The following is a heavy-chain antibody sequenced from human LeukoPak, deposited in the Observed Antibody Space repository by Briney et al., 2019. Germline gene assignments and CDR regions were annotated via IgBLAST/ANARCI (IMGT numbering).Heavy chain of an antibody. CDR3: AREDYDSSGYYPLGDY. Sequence: KPSETLSLTCAVFGGSFSGYYWSWTRKPPGKGLEWIGEINHSGSTNYNPSLKSRVTISVDTSKNQFSLKLSSVTAADTAVYHCAREDYDSSGYYPLGDYWGQGTLVTVSS. CDR2: INHSGST. V-gene: IGHV4-34*01. D-gene: IGHD3-22*01. CDR1: GGSFSGYY. J-gene: IGHJ4*02.